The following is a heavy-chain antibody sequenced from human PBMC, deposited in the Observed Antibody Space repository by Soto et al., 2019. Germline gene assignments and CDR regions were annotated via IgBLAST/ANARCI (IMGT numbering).Heavy chain of an antibody. CDR2: IYHSGSI. J-gene: IGHJ3*02. Sequence: PSETLSLTCAVSGGSISSGGYSWSWIRQPPGKGLEWIGYIYHSGSIYYNPSLKSRVTMSVDRSKNQFSLKLSSVTAADTAVYYCARVRGGAFDIWGQGTMVTVSS. V-gene: IGHV4-30-2*01. CDR1: GGSISSGGYS. D-gene: IGHD3-10*01. CDR3: ARVRGGAFDI.